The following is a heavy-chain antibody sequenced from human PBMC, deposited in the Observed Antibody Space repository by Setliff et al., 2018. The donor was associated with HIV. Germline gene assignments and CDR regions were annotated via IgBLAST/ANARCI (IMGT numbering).Heavy chain of an antibody. D-gene: IGHD6-19*01. CDR3: AGAVHSGWYYFDY. CDR1: GFTFSTYR. CDR2: ISYSGGNNK. V-gene: IGHV3-30*03. Sequence: PGGSLRLSCAASGFTFSTYRMNWVRQAPGKGLEWVALISYSGGNNKYYADSVKGRFTIARDNAKNTLFLQMNSLRAEDTALYYCAGAVHSGWYYFDYWGQGTLVTVSS. J-gene: IGHJ4*02.